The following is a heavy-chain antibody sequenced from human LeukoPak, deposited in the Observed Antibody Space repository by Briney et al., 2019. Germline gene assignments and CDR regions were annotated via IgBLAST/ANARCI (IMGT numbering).Heavy chain of an antibody. CDR1: GYTFSNYY. CDR3: SRELGGSYFDY. Sequence: ASVRLSCKASGYTFSNYYIHWVRQAPGQGLEWMGVNNPSGGRKTYAQKSQGRVTMTRDTSTSTAYMDLSSLRSDDTAVYYCSRELGGSYFDYWGQGTVVTVSS. CDR2: NNPSGGRK. D-gene: IGHD1-26*01. V-gene: IGHV1-46*01. J-gene: IGHJ4*02.